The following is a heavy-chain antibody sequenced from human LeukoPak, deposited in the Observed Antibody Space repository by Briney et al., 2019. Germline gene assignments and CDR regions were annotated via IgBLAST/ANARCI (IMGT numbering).Heavy chain of an antibody. CDR1: GYTFTSYG. CDR3: ARGAAAGIFGFGDAFDI. J-gene: IGHJ3*02. V-gene: IGHV1-18*01. Sequence: ASVKVSCKASGYTFTSYGISWVRQAPGQGLEWMGWISAYNGNTNYAQKLQGRVTMTTDTSTSTAYMELRSLRSEDTAVYYCARGAAAGIFGFGDAFDIWGQGTMVTVSS. CDR2: ISAYNGNT. D-gene: IGHD6-13*01.